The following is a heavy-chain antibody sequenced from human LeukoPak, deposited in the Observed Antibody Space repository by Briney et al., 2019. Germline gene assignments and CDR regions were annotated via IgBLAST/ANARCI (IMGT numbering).Heavy chain of an antibody. D-gene: IGHD3-10*01. J-gene: IGHJ4*02. CDR3: ARGWFGELSSPFDY. Sequence: PSQTLSLTCTVSGGSISSGDYYWSWIRQPPGKGLEWIGYIYYSGSTYYNPSLKSRVTISVDTSKNQFSLKLSSVTAADTAVYYCARGWFGELSSPFDYWGQGTLVTVSS. CDR2: IYYSGST. V-gene: IGHV4-30-4*01. CDR1: GGSISSGDYY.